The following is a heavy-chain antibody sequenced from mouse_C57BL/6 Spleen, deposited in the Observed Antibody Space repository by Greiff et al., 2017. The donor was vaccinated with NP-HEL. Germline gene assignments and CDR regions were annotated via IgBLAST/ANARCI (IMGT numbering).Heavy chain of an antibody. V-gene: IGHV14-4*01. J-gene: IGHJ3*01. D-gene: IGHD1-1*01. CDR2: IDPENGDT. Sequence: VQLKESGAELVRPGASVKLSCTASGFNIKDDYMHWVKQRPEQGLEWIGWIDPENGDTEYASKFQGKATITADTSSNTAYLQLSSLTSEDTAVYYCTTNYGSDWGQGTLVTVSA. CDR1: GFNIKDDY. CDR3: TTNYGSD.